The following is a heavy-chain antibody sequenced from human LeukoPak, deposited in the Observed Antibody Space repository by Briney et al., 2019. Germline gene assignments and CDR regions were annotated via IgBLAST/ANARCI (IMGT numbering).Heavy chain of an antibody. CDR2: IYYSGST. V-gene: IGHV4-31*03. D-gene: IGHD2/OR15-2a*01. CDR3: ARKDYFHFDY. J-gene: IGHJ4*02. Sequence: SETLSLTCTVSGGSISSGGYYWSWIRQHPGKGLEWIGYIYYSGSTYYNPSLKSRVTISVDMSKNQFSLKLSSVTAADTAVYYCARKDYFHFDYWGQGTLVTVSS. CDR1: GGSISSGGYY.